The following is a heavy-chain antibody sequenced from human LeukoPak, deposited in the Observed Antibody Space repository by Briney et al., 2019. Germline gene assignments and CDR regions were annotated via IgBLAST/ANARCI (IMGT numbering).Heavy chain of an antibody. CDR1: GFTFSSYA. J-gene: IGHJ4*02. D-gene: IGHD6-19*01. CDR2: ISYDGSNK. CDR3: ARDQDPYNRLAVAGHFDY. V-gene: IGHV3-30*04. Sequence: GGSLRLSCAASGFTFSSYAMHWVRQAPGKGLEWVAVISYDGSNKYYADSVKGRFTISRDNSKNTLYLQMNSLRAEDTAVYYCARDQDPYNRLAVAGHFDYWGQGTLVTVSS.